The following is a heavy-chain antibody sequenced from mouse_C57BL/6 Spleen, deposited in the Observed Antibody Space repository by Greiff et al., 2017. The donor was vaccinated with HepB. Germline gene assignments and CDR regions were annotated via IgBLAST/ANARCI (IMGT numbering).Heavy chain of an antibody. J-gene: IGHJ1*01. D-gene: IGHD1-1*01. V-gene: IGHV1-64*01. Sequence: QVQLQQPGAELVKPGASVKLSCKASGYTFTSYWMHWVKQRPGQGLEWIGMIHPNSGSTNYNEKFKSKATLTVDKSSSTAYMQLSSLTSEDSAVYYCARSLYYYGSSSYWYFDVWGAGTTVTVSS. CDR3: ARSLYYYGSSSYWYFDV. CDR2: IHPNSGST. CDR1: GYTFTSYW.